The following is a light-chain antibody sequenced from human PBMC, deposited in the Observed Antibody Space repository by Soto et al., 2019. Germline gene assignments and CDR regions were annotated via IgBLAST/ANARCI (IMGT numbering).Light chain of an antibody. Sequence: EIVLTQSPATLSLSPGERATLSCSASQSVSSYLVWYQQKPGQAPRLLIYGASTRATGIPGRFSGSGSGTDFTLTISSLQSEDFAVYYCQQYIDWPPYTFGQGTKVDIK. CDR2: GAS. CDR3: QQYIDWPPYT. V-gene: IGKV3-15*01. J-gene: IGKJ2*01. CDR1: QSVSSY.